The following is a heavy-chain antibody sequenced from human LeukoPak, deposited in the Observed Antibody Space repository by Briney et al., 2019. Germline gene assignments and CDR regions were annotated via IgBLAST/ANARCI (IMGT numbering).Heavy chain of an antibody. J-gene: IGHJ3*02. V-gene: IGHV3-11*05. CDR3: ARDLGDRGAFDI. Sequence: PGGSLRLSCAASGFTFSDYSMSWIRQAPGKGLEWVSYISSISSYTNYADSVKGRFTISRDNAKNSLYLQMNSLRAEDTAVYYCARDLGDRGAFDIWGQGTMVTVSS. CDR2: ISSISSYT. CDR1: GFTFSDYS. D-gene: IGHD3-10*01.